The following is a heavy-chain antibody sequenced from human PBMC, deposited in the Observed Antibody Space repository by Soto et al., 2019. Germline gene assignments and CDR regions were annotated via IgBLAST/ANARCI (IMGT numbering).Heavy chain of an antibody. J-gene: IGHJ4*02. CDR2: IFSNDEK. Sequence: QVTLKESGPVLVKPTEALTLTCTVSGFSLSNARMGVSWIRQPPGKALECLAHIFSNDEKSYSTSLKSRLTISKNTSKSEVVPTITHMDTVDTATYYCARKAQWLATWDYWGQGTLVTVST. D-gene: IGHD6-19*01. CDR1: GFSLSNARMG. CDR3: ARKAQWLATWDY. V-gene: IGHV2-26*01.